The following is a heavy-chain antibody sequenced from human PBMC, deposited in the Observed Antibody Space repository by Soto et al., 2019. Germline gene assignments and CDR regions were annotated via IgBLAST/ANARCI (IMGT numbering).Heavy chain of an antibody. Sequence: EVQMVQSGGDLVQPGGSLRLSCVTSGFMFSSAWMNWVRQAPGKGLEWVARIKSKGDGGARDYAAPVKGRFTISRDDSKNTVHLQMNSLRAEDTAVYYCVEGWNDFWGQGTLVTVSS. CDR2: IKSKGDGGAR. J-gene: IGHJ4*02. CDR3: VEGWNDF. D-gene: IGHD1-1*01. CDR1: GFMFSSAW. V-gene: IGHV3-15*01.